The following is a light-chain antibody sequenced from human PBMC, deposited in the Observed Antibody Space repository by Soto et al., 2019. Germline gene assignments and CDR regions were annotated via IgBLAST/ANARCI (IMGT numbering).Light chain of an antibody. CDR3: MQGTHWPLT. CDR2: KVS. J-gene: IGKJ4*01. V-gene: IGKV2-30*01. CDR1: QSLLYSDGNTY. Sequence: DVVMTQSPLSLPVTLGQPASISCRSSQSLLYSDGNTYLNWCHQRPGQSPRRLIYKVSYRDSGVPDRFSGSGSGTNFTLKISRVEAEDVGVYYCMQGTHWPLTFGGGTKVDIK.